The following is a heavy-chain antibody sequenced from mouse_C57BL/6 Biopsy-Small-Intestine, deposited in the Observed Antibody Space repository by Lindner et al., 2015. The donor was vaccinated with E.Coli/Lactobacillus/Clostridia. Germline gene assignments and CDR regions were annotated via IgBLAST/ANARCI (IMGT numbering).Heavy chain of an antibody. J-gene: IGHJ2*01. CDR3: ARAGSLYYYGSSPFFDY. D-gene: IGHD1-1*01. CDR1: GYTFTNYW. V-gene: IGHV1-55*01. CDR2: IYPGSGST. Sequence: VQLQESGAELVKPGASVKMSCKASGYTFTNYWITWVKQRPGQGLEWIGDIYPGSGSTNYNEKFKSKATLTVDKSSSTAYMQLSSLTSEDSAVYYCARAGSLYYYGSSPFFDYWGQGTTLTVSS.